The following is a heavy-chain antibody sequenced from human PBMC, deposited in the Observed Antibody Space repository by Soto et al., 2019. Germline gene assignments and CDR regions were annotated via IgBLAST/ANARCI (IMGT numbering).Heavy chain of an antibody. D-gene: IGHD3-10*01. CDR3: VRETGRDSRNFDY. J-gene: IGHJ4*02. Sequence: GGSLRLSCAASGFTLSSRWMHWVRQAPGKGLVWVSRIKTDGTSTSYADSVKGRFTISRDNTKSSLYLQLNSLRAEDTAFYFCVRETGRDSRNFDYWGRGTQVTVSS. V-gene: IGHV3-74*01. CDR2: IKTDGTST. CDR1: GFTLSSRW.